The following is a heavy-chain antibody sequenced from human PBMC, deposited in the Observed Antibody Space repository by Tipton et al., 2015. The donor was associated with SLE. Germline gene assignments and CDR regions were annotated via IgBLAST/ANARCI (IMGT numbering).Heavy chain of an antibody. CDR3: ATGGSPLYYGSNRYYYYGVDV. V-gene: IGHV4-59*08. CDR2: VYYSGGT. Sequence: GLVKPSETLSLTCTISGGSISRYYWSWIRQSPGKGLEWIGYVYYSGGTNYSPSLSSRVTISLDTSKRHFSLKLTSVTAADTAVYYCATGGSPLYYGSNRYYYYGVDVWGQGTTVTVSS. D-gene: IGHD3-22*01. CDR1: GGSISRYY. J-gene: IGHJ6*02.